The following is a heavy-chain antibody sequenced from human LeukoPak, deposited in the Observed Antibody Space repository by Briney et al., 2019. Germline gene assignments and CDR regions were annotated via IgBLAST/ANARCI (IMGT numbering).Heavy chain of an antibody. Sequence: GGSLRLSCAASGFTVSSNYMSWVRQAPGKGLEWVSVIYSGGSTYYADSVKGRFTISRDNSKNTLYLQMNSLRAEDTAVYYCARADGDYAPFDYWGQGTQVTVSS. CDR2: IYSGGST. V-gene: IGHV3-53*01. CDR1: GFTVSSNY. J-gene: IGHJ4*02. CDR3: ARADGDYAPFDY. D-gene: IGHD4-17*01.